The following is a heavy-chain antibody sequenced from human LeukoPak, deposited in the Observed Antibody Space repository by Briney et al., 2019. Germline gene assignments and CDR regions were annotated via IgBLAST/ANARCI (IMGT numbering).Heavy chain of an antibody. J-gene: IGHJ4*02. CDR2: MYHTGST. CDR1: GYSMSSGYY. V-gene: IGHV4-38-2*02. Sequence: SETLSLTCTVSGYSMSSGYYWGWIRQPPERGLEWIGSMYHTGSTYYNPSLKSRVTISVDTSKNQFYLKLSSVTAADTAVYYCARYNILTASDYWGQGILVTVSS. CDR3: ARYNILTASDY. D-gene: IGHD3-9*01.